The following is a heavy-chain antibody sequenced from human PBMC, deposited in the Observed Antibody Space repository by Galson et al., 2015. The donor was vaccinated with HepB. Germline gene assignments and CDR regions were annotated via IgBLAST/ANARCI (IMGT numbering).Heavy chain of an antibody. CDR1: GYTFTSYA. CDR3: ARVPYCSSTSCSYYFDY. D-gene: IGHD2-2*01. J-gene: IGHJ4*02. CDR2: INTNTGNP. V-gene: IGHV7-4-1*02. Sequence: SVKVSCKASGYTFTSYAMNWVRQAPGQGLEWMGWINTNTGNPTYAQGFTGRFVFSLDTSVSTAYLQISSLKAEDTAVYYCARVPYCSSTSCSYYFDYWGQGTLVTVSS.